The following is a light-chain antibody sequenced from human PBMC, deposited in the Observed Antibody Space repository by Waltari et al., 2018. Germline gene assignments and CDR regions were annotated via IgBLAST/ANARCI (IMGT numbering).Light chain of an antibody. V-gene: IGKV3-20*01. CDR3: QQYGGSPIN. CDR2: GAS. J-gene: IGKJ5*01. Sequence: EIVLTQSPGTLSLSPGERATLSCRASQSVSSTYLAWYQQKPGQAPRLLIYGASSRATGIPDRFSGSGSGTDFTLTISRLEPEDFAVYFCQQYGGSPINFGQGTRLEIK. CDR1: QSVSSTY.